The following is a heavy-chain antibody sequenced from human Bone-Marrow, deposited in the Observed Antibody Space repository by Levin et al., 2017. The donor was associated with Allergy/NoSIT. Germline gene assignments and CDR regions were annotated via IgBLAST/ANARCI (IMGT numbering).Heavy chain of an antibody. D-gene: IGHD3-10*01. CDR3: ARRGGVTMVRGDFDY. J-gene: IGHJ4*02. CDR2: ISTYNGNT. V-gene: IGHV1-18*01. CDR1: GYTFTTYG. Sequence: GESLKISCRASGYTFTTYGINWVRQAPGQGLEWMGWISTYNGNTNYVQKLQGRLTMTTDTSTSTAYMELRSLRSDDTAVYYCARRGGVTMVRGDFDYWGQGTLVTVSS.